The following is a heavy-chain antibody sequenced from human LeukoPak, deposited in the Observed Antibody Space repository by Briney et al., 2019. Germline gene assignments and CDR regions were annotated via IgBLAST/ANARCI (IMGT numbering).Heavy chain of an antibody. J-gene: IGHJ4*02. CDR3: AKAPQLWIDY. V-gene: IGHV3-30*02. D-gene: IGHD5-18*01. CDR2: IRYDGSNK. Sequence: SGGSLSLSCAASGFTLSSYGLHWVRQAPAKGLEWVAFIRYDGSNKYYADSVKGRFTISRDNSKNTLYLQMNSLRAEDTAVYYCAKAPQLWIDYWGQGTLVTVSS. CDR1: GFTLSSYG.